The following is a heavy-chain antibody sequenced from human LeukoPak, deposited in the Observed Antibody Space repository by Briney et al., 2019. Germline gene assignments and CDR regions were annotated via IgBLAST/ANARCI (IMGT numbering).Heavy chain of an antibody. CDR2: IIPIFGTA. CDR1: GCTFSSYA. CDR3: ARVVGLQTRVRDSSSWYGGGREALFYYYYMDV. J-gene: IGHJ6*03. V-gene: IGHV1-69*05. Sequence: GASVKVSCKASGCTFSSYAISWVRQAPGQGLEWVGGIIPIFGTANYAQKFQGRVTITTDESTSTAYMELRSLRSDDTAVYYCARVVGLQTRVRDSSSWYGGGREALFYYYYMDVWGKGTTVTVSS. D-gene: IGHD6-13*01.